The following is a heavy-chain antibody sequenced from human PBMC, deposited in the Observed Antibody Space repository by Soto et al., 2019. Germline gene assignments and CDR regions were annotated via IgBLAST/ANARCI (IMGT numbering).Heavy chain of an antibody. Sequence: QVELVQSGAEEKKPGASVKVSCKASGFNFFDYAIHWVRQAPGQGLEWMGWVNADNGNTKYAQNFQGRVTITRDTPARTAYMEVTSLRSEDTGVYYCAREEALCDVSRGDKWGQGTPVTVCS. CDR3: AREEALCDVSRGDK. V-gene: IGHV1-3*05. J-gene: IGHJ4*02. CDR2: VNADNGNT. D-gene: IGHD3-16*01. CDR1: GFNFFDYA.